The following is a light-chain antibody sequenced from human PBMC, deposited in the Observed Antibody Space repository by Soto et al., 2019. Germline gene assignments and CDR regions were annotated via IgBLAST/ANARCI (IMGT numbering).Light chain of an antibody. CDR1: SSDVGGYKY. V-gene: IGLV2-14*01. CDR3: SSYRSGDLYV. CDR2: EVS. Sequence: QSVLTQPASVSGSPGQSITISCTGTSSDVGGYKYVSWYQQHPGKAPKLLIYEVSNRPSGISNRFSASKSDNTAPLTISGLRAEDEADYYCSSYRSGDLYVLGTGTKVTVL. J-gene: IGLJ1*01.